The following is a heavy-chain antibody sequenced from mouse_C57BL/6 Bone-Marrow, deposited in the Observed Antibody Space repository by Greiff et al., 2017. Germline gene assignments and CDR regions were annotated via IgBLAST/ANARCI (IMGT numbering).Heavy chain of an antibody. Sequence: QVQLQQPGTELVKPGASVKLSCKASGYTFTRYWMHWVKQRPGQGLEWIGNINPSNGGTNYNEKFKSKATLTVDKSSSTAYMQLSSLTSEDSAVYYCARSWIYDGYPFDYWGQGTTLTVSS. CDR3: ARSWIYDGYPFDY. D-gene: IGHD2-3*01. V-gene: IGHV1-53*01. J-gene: IGHJ2*01. CDR1: GYTFTRYW. CDR2: INPSNGGT.